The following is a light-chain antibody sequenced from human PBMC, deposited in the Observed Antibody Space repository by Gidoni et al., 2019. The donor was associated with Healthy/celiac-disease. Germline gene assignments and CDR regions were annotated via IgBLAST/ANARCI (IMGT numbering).Light chain of an antibody. CDR3: QSYDSSLRGV. Sequence: QSVLTQPPSVSVAPGQRVTISCTGSSSTIGAGYDVHWYQQLPGTAPKLLIYGTSNRPSGVPDRFSGSKSGTSASLAITGLQAEDEADYYCQSYDSSLRGVFGGGTKLTVL. V-gene: IGLV1-40*01. J-gene: IGLJ3*02. CDR2: GTS. CDR1: SSTIGAGYD.